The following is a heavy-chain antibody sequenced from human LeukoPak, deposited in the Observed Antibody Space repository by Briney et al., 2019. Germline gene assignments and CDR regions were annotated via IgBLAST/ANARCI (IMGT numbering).Heavy chain of an antibody. CDR3: AITGDSSGYSFDY. Sequence: GGSLRLSCAASGFTFSSYGMHWVRQAPGKGLEWVAVISYDGSNKYYADSVKGRFTISRDNSKNTLYLQMDSLRAEDTAVYYCAITGDSSGYSFDYWGQGTLVTVSS. J-gene: IGHJ4*02. CDR2: ISYDGSNK. V-gene: IGHV3-30*03. CDR1: GFTFSSYG. D-gene: IGHD3-22*01.